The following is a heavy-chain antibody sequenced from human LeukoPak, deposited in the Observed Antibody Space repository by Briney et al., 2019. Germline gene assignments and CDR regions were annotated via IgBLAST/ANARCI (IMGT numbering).Heavy chain of an antibody. CDR2: INSDGSIT. Sequence: GSLRLSCAASGFTFTTYWMHWVRQAPGKGLVWVSHINSDGSITSYADSVKGRFTISRDNAKNTLYLQMNSLRAEDTAVYYCARDAVDTANAVWGQGTTVTVSS. CDR1: GFTFTTYW. V-gene: IGHV3-74*01. CDR3: ARDAVDTANAV. J-gene: IGHJ6*02. D-gene: IGHD5-18*01.